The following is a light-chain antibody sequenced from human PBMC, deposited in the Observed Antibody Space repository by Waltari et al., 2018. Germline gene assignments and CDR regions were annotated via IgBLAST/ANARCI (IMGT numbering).Light chain of an antibody. CDR1: SSDIGGYNR. V-gene: IGLV2-18*02. CDR2: EVS. Sequence: QAALTQSPSVSGSPGQSVTIPCAGTSSDIGGYNRVSWYQQPPGKAPKLMIYEVSKRPSGVSDRFSGSKSGNTASLTISGLQAEDEADYYCSSYSSSSSVLFGGGTRLTVL. J-gene: IGLJ2*01. CDR3: SSYSSSSSVL.